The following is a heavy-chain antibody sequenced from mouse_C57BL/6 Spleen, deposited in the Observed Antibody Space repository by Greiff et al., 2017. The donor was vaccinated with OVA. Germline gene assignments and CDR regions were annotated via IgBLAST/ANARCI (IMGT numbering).Heavy chain of an antibody. Sequence: LVESGPELVKPGASVKISCKASGYAFSSSWMNWVKQRPGKGLEWIGRIYPGDGDTNYNGKFKGKATLTADKSSSTAYMQLSSLTSEDSAVYVCATYDYDEAWCAYWGQGTLVTVSA. CDR1: GYAFSSSW. CDR3: ATYDYDEAWCAY. CDR2: IYPGDGDT. J-gene: IGHJ3*01. V-gene: IGHV1-82*01. D-gene: IGHD2-4*01.